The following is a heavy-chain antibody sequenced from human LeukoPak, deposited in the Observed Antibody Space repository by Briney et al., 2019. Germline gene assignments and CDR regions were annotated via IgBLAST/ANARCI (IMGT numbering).Heavy chain of an antibody. CDR3: ARRDRGFVAAARGGWFDP. D-gene: IGHD6-13*01. CDR1: GGSISTSNYY. J-gene: IGHJ5*02. V-gene: IGHV4-39*07. CDR2: IFYSGST. Sequence: SETLSLTCTVSGGSISTSNYYWGWIRQPPGKGLEWIGNIFYSGSTYYSPSLRSRVTISLDTSRNQFSLKLNSVTAADTAVYYCARRDRGFVAAARGGWFDPWGQGTLVTVSS.